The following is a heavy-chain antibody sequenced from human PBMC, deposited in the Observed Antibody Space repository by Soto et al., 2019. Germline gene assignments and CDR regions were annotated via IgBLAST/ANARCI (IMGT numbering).Heavy chain of an antibody. CDR3: ARGGGWGRGGYYYYGIDV. Sequence: QVQLVQSGAEVKKPGSSVKVSCKASGGTFSSYTISWVRQAPGQGLEWMGRIIPILGIANYAQKFQGRVTITADKSTSKSYMEVSRLRSEDTAVYYCARGGGWGRGGYYYYGIDVWGQGTTVTVSS. J-gene: IGHJ6*02. D-gene: IGHD3-10*01. CDR2: IIPILGIA. V-gene: IGHV1-69*02. CDR1: GGTFSSYT.